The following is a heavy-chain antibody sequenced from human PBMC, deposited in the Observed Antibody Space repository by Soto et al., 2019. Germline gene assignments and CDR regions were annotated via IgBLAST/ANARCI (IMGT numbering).Heavy chain of an antibody. Sequence: QVQLQQSGPGLVKPSQTLSLTCAISGDSVSSNSAAWNWIRQSPSRGLEWLGRTYYRSKWYNDYAVSVKSLITINPDTSKNQVSLQLSAVTAEDTAVYYCGRTITGTTGFPWFDPWGQGTLVTVSS. D-gene: IGHD1-7*01. CDR1: GDSVSSNSAA. CDR3: GRTITGTTGFPWFDP. V-gene: IGHV6-1*01. CDR2: TYYRSKWYN. J-gene: IGHJ5*02.